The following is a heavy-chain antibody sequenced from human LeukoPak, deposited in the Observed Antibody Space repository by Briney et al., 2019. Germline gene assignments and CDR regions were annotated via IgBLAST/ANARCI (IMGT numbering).Heavy chain of an antibody. V-gene: IGHV5-51*01. CDR1: GYSFTSYW. Sequence: GESLKISCKGSGYSFTSYWIGWVRQMPGKGLEWMGTIYPGDSDTRYSPSFQGQVTISADKSISTAYLQWSSLKASDTAMYYCARGYYYGSGSFVYFQHWGQGTLVTVSS. CDR3: ARGYYYGSGSFVYFQH. J-gene: IGHJ1*01. CDR2: IYPGDSDT. D-gene: IGHD3-10*01.